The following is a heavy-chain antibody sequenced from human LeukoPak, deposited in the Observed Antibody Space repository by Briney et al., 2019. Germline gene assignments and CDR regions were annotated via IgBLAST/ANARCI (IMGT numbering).Heavy chain of an antibody. CDR3: ARGMLHYYYYYMDV. D-gene: IGHD2-8*01. Sequence: ASVKVSCKPSGYTLTSYVISWVRQAPGQGLEWMGGIIPIFGTANYAQKFQGRVTITADKSTSTAYMELSSLRSEDTAVYYCARGMLHYYYYYMDVWGKGTTVTVSS. J-gene: IGHJ6*03. CDR1: GYTLTSYV. V-gene: IGHV1-69*06. CDR2: IIPIFGTA.